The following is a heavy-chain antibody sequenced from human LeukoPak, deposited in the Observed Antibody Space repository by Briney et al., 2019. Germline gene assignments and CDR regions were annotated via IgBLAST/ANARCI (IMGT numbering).Heavy chain of an antibody. Sequence: GGSLRLSCAASGFTYSSYEMNWVRQAPGKGLEWVSYISSSGSTIYYADSVKGRFTISRENAKNSLYLQMNSLRAEDTAVYYCARGGRRTSNWFDPWGQGTLVTVSS. V-gene: IGHV3-48*03. CDR2: ISSSGSTI. D-gene: IGHD1/OR15-1a*01. J-gene: IGHJ5*02. CDR1: GFTYSSYE. CDR3: ARGGRRTSNWFDP.